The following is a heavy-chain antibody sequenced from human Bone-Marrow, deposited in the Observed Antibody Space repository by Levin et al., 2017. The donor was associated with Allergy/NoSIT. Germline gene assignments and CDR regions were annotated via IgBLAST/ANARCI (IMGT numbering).Heavy chain of an antibody. CDR1: GYTFTGYY. CDR3: AREPRDYYGSGSYLTDAFDS. V-gene: IGHV1-2*06. Sequence: GESLKISCKASGYTFTGYYMHWVRQAPGQGLEWMGRINPNSGGTNYAQKFQGRVTMTRDTSISTAYMELSRLRSDDTAVYYCAREPRDYYGSGSYLTDAFDSWGQGTMVTVSS. J-gene: IGHJ3*02. D-gene: IGHD3-10*01. CDR2: INPNSGGT.